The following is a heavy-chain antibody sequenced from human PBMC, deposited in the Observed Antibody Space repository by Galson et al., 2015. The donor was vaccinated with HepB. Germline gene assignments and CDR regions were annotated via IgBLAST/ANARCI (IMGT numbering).Heavy chain of an antibody. D-gene: IGHD6-19*01. J-gene: IGHJ4*02. CDR1: GFTFSSYS. Sequence: SLRLSCAASGFTFSSYSMNWVRQAPGKGLEWVSSISISSSYIYYADSVKGRFTVSRDNAKNSLYLQVNSLRAEDTAVYYCARGDGSGWFYYFDYWGQGTLVTVSS. V-gene: IGHV3-21*01. CDR3: ARGDGSGWFYYFDY. CDR2: ISISSSYI.